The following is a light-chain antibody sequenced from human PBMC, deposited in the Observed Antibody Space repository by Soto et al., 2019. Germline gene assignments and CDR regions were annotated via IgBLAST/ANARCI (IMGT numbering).Light chain of an antibody. CDR3: QQYGSSPGST. CDR2: GAS. J-gene: IGKJ5*01. V-gene: IGKV3-20*01. Sequence: EIVLTQSPGTLSLSPGERATLSCRASQSVSSSYLAWYQQKPGQAPRLLIYGASSRATGIPDRFSGSGSATDFTLTISRLEPEDFAVYYCQQYGSSPGSTFGLWTRLEIK. CDR1: QSVSSSY.